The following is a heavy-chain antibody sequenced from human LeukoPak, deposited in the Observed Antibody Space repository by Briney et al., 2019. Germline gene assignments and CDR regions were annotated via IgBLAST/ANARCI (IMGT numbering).Heavy chain of an antibody. CDR2: IIPIFGTA. J-gene: IGHJ6*03. CDR3: ARFAAGGSYYYYMDV. V-gene: IGHV1-69*13. CDR1: GGTFSSYA. Sequence: ASVKVSCKASGGTFSSYAISWVRQAPGQGLEWMGGIIPIFGTANYAQKFQGRVTITADESTSTAYMELSSLRSEDTAVYYCARFAAGGSYYYYMDVWGKGTTVTVSS. D-gene: IGHD6-25*01.